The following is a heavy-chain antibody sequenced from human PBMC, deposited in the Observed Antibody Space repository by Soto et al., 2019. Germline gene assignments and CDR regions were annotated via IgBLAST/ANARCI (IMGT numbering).Heavy chain of an antibody. CDR1: GGSVSGYY. Sequence: SETLSLTCNVSGGSVSGYYWSWIRQPPGKGLEWIGYIYYSGSTYYNPSLKSRVTISVDTSKNQFSLKLSSVTAADTAVYYCARERGPTVTTYYYGMDVWGQGTTVTVSS. V-gene: IGHV4-30-4*01. CDR3: ARERGPTVTTYYYGMDV. D-gene: IGHD4-17*01. CDR2: IYYSGST. J-gene: IGHJ6*02.